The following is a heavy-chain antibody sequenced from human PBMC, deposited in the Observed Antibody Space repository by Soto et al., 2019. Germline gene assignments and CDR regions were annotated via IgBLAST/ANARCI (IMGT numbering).Heavy chain of an antibody. CDR3: ARTSVAQSEDYFDY. D-gene: IGHD5-12*01. Sequence: ASVKVSCKTSGYSLTTYGISWVRQAPGQGLEWMGWTSSNNGKTKYAQKFQGRVTMTTDKSTNTVHMELRSLRSGDTAVYYCARTSVAQSEDYFDYWGQGTLVTVSS. CDR1: GYSLTTYG. CDR2: TSSNNGKT. J-gene: IGHJ4*02. V-gene: IGHV1-18*01.